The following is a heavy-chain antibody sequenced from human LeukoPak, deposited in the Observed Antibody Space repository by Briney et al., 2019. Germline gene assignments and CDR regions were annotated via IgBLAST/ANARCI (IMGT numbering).Heavy chain of an antibody. Sequence: SETLSLTCAVYGGSFSGYYWSWIRQPAGKGLEWIGHIFTSGSTNYNPSLKSRVTISVDTSKNQFSLKLSSVTAADTAVYYCASSRFGELHYWGQGTLVTVSS. CDR3: ASSRFGELHY. V-gene: IGHV4-4*09. CDR2: IFTSGST. J-gene: IGHJ4*02. CDR1: GGSFSGYY. D-gene: IGHD3-10*01.